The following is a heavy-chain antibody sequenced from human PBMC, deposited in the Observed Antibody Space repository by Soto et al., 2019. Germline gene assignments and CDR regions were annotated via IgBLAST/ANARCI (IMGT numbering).Heavy chain of an antibody. CDR1: GGTFSSYA. J-gene: IGHJ5*02. CDR3: ARVTSMVRGVIDNWFDP. V-gene: IGHV1-69*01. CDR2: IIPMYGPA. D-gene: IGHD3-10*01. Sequence: QVPLVQSGAEVKKPGSSVTVSCKASGGTFSSYAIHWVRQAPGQGLEWMGGIIPMYGPAKYAQRFQGRVTITADESTTPVYMDLTSLTSQDTAVYYCARVTSMVRGVIDNWFDPWGHGTLVTVSS.